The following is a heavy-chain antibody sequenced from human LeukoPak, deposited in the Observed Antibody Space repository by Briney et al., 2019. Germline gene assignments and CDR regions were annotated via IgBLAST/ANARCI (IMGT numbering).Heavy chain of an antibody. D-gene: IGHD3-22*01. CDR2: IYSRGST. J-gene: IGHJ3*01. Sequence: GGSLRLSCAASGFIVRNNYMNWVRQAPGKGLEWVSVIYSRGSTYYADSVKGRFTMSRDSSKNTLYLQMNSLRAEDTAVYYCARGGYYSDSSGFLDSYDLWGQGTMVTVSS. V-gene: IGHV3-53*01. CDR3: ARGGYYSDSSGFLDSYDL. CDR1: GFIVRNNY.